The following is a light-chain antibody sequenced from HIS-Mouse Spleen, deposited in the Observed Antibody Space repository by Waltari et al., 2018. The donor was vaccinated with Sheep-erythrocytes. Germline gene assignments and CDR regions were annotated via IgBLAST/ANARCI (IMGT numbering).Light chain of an antibody. CDR1: SSDVAGYNY. CDR2: DVS. CDR3: CSYAGSYNHV. J-gene: IGLJ1*01. Sequence: QSALTQPRSVSGSPGQSVTISCTGTSSDVAGYNYVSWYQHNPGKAPKLMTYDVSKRPSGVPDRCSGSKSGDTASLTISRLQAEDEADYYCCSYAGSYNHVFATGTKVTVL. V-gene: IGLV2-11*01.